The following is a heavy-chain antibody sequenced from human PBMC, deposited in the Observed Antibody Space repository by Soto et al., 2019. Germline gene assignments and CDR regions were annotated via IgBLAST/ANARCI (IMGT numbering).Heavy chain of an antibody. CDR3: AREEASNGWYSFDL. CDR2: ISGSGGNT. V-gene: IGHV3-23*01. J-gene: IGHJ3*01. Sequence: GGSLRLSCAASGFTFSSNAMSWVRQAPRKGLEWVSSISGSGGNTYYADSVKGRFTISRDNSKKKLYLQMNSLRDEDTAIYYCAREEASNGWYSFDLWGQGTVVTVSS. D-gene: IGHD6-19*01. CDR1: GFTFSSNA.